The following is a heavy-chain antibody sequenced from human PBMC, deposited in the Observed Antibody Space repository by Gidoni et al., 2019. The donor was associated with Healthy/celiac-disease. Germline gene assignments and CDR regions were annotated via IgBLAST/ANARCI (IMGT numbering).Heavy chain of an antibody. CDR2: INPNSGGT. CDR3: ARHCSGGSCYSDFDY. CDR1: GSTFTGYY. Sequence: QVQLVQSGAAVTKPGASVKVSCKASGSTFTGYYMHWVRQAPGQGLEWMVWINPNSGGTNYAQKFQGRVTMTRDTSSSTAYMELSRLRSDDTAVYYCARHCSGGSCYSDFDYWGQGTLVTVSS. V-gene: IGHV1-2*02. D-gene: IGHD2-15*01. J-gene: IGHJ4*02.